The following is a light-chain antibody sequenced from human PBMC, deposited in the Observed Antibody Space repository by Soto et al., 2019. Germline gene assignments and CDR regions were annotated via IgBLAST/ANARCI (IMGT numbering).Light chain of an antibody. V-gene: IGKV4-1*01. CDR1: QSVLYSSNNKNY. CDR3: QQYYSSPPLFT. Sequence: DIVMTQSPDSLAVSLGERATINCKSSQSVLYSSNNKNYLAWYQQKPGQPPKLLIYWASTRESGVPDRFSGSGSGTDFTLTISSLQAEDVSVYYCQQYYSSPPLFTFGTGTKVYIK. J-gene: IGKJ3*01. CDR2: WAS.